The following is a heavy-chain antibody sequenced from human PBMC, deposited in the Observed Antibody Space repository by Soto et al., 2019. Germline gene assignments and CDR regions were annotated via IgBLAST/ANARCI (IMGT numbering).Heavy chain of an antibody. CDR1: GGSFTDYY. Sequence: QVQLQQWGAGLLRPSETLSLTCAVYGGSFTDYYWSWIRQPPGKGLEWIGEVKHSGYTDNNPSRKSRVPISLDPSKNQFSLKLSSVYAADTAVYYCARGPSPYYYYFYMDVWGKGTTVSVSS. J-gene: IGHJ6*03. CDR2: VKHSGYT. V-gene: IGHV4-34*01. CDR3: ARGPSPYYYYFYMDV.